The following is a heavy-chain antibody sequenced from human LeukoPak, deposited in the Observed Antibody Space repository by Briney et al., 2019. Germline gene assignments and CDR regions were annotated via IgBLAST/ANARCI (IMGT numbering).Heavy chain of an antibody. V-gene: IGHV3-7*01. CDR1: GGSFSGYY. J-gene: IGHJ4*02. CDR2: MNQDGSHK. CDR3: AGFYGGNRLGFDY. D-gene: IGHD4-23*01. Sequence: ETLSLTCAVYGGSFSGYYWSWVRQAPGKGLEWVANMNQDGSHKYYVDSVKGRFTISRDNAKNSLYLQMNSLRAEDTAVYYCAGFYGGNRLGFDYWGQGTLVTVSS.